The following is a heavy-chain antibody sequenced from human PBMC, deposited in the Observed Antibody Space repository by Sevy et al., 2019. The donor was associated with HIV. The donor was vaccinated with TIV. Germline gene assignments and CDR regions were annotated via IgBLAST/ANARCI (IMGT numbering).Heavy chain of an antibody. CDR2: ISATGGGT. CDR3: AKALNPALESMIEVIFRTLKGFDV. J-gene: IGHJ3*01. CDR1: GFTFNTHA. D-gene: IGHD3-22*01. V-gene: IGHV3-23*01. Sequence: GVSLRLSCAASGFTFNTHAMNWVRQAPGKGLEWVSGISATGGGTYYTDSVKGRFTVSRDNSQNTLYLQMNSLRADDTAIYYCAKALNPALESMIEVIFRTLKGFDVWGQGTMVTVSS.